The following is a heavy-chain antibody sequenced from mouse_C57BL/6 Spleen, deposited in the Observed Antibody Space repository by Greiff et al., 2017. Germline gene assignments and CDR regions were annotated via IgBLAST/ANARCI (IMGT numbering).Heavy chain of an antibody. V-gene: IGHV1-26*01. CDR2: INPNNGGT. Sequence: EVQLQQSGPELVKPGASVKISCKASGYTFTDYYMNWVKQSHGKSLEWIGDINPNNGGTRYNQKFKGKATLTVDNSSRTAYMELRSLTSEDSAVYYCSNYVSSPYAMDYWGQGTSVTVSS. J-gene: IGHJ4*01. CDR1: GYTFTDYY. CDR3: SNYVSSPYAMDY. D-gene: IGHD1-1*01.